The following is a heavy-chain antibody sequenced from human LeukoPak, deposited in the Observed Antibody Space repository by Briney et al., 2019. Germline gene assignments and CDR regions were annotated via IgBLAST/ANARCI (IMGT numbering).Heavy chain of an antibody. V-gene: IGHV3-33*06. D-gene: IGHD3-10*01. CDR2: IWYDGSKT. CDR1: GFTFSSHG. J-gene: IGHJ5*02. Sequence: GGSLRLSCATPGFTFSSHGTHCVRQAPRKGLEWVADIWYDGSKTYYADSVKGRFTISRDYSKNTLYLQMNNLRAEDTAVYYCAKDLSYGSPWFDPWGQGTLVTVSS. CDR3: AKDLSYGSPWFDP.